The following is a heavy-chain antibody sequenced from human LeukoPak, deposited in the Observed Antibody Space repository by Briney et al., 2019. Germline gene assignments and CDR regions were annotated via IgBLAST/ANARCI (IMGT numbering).Heavy chain of an antibody. CDR2: IGQDGTEK. Sequence: GGSLRLSCAASGFNFSSHWMSWVCQAPGKGLEWVANIGQDGTEKNYVDSVKGRFTISRDNAKNSLYLQMSSLRAEDTAVYHCARGYCSGTSCFGAFDMWGQGTMVPVSS. CDR1: GFNFSSHW. CDR3: ARGYCSGTSCFGAFDM. D-gene: IGHD2-2*01. J-gene: IGHJ3*02. V-gene: IGHV3-7*01.